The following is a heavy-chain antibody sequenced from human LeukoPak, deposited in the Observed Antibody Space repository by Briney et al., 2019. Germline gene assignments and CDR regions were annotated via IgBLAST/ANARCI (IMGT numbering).Heavy chain of an antibody. CDR2: ISGSGGTT. D-gene: IGHD1-26*01. CDR3: AKTPNSGNYYASFDY. CDR1: GFTLSSHA. Sequence: GGSLRLSCAASGFTLSSHAVSWVRQAPGKGLEWVSVISGSGGTTYYAGSVKGRFTISRDNSKDTLYLQMNSLRAEDTAVYYCAKTPNSGNYYASFDYWGQGTLVTVSS. J-gene: IGHJ4*02. V-gene: IGHV3-23*01.